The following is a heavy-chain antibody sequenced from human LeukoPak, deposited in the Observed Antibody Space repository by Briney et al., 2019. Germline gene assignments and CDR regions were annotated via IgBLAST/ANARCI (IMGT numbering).Heavy chain of an antibody. J-gene: IGHJ6*02. CDR3: ARVGGTNFYYYGLDV. CDR2: IYYSGST. D-gene: IGHD3-3*01. V-gene: IGHV4-59*01. Sequence: PSETLSLTCTVSGGSISSYYWSWIRRPPGKGLEWIGYIYYSGSTNYNPSLKSRVTISVDTSKNQFSLKLNSVTAADTAVYYCARVGGTNFYYYGLDVWGQGTTVTVSS. CDR1: GGSISSYY.